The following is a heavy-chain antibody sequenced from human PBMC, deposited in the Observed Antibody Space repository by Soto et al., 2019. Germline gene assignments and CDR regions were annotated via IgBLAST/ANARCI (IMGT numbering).Heavy chain of an antibody. CDR2: FIPIFGTT. CDR3: ARSIGSSSFYFDF. Sequence: QVQLVQSGAEVKKPGSSVRVSCRASSGTFSDYAISWVRQAPGQGLEWMGGFIPIFGTTNYAQKFLGRVTINADESTRTAYMELSSLTSEGTALYFCARSIGSSSFYFDFWGQGTLVTVSS. V-gene: IGHV1-69*01. D-gene: IGHD6-6*01. CDR1: SGTFSDYA. J-gene: IGHJ4*02.